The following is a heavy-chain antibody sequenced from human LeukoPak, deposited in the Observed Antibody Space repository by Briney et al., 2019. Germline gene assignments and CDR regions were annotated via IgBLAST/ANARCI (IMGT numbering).Heavy chain of an antibody. J-gene: IGHJ4*02. CDR3: ARARRDSGYYKVDY. Sequence: PSETLSLTCAVYGGSFSGYYWSWIRQPPGKGLEWIGEINHSGSANYNPSLKSRVTLSIDKSKNQFSLNLNSVTAADTAVYYCARARRDSGYYKVDYWGQGILVTVSS. CDR2: INHSGSA. V-gene: IGHV4-34*01. CDR1: GGSFSGYY. D-gene: IGHD3-3*01.